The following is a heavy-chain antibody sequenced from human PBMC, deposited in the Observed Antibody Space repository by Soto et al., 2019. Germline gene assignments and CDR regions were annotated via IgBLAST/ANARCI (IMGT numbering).Heavy chain of an antibody. V-gene: IGHV3-74*01. D-gene: IGHD5-12*01. Sequence: EVQLVESGGGLVQPGGSLRLSCAASGFTFSSYWMHWVRQAPGKGLVWVSRINSDGSSTSYADSVKGRFTISRDNAKNTLYLQMNSLRAEDTAVYYCARAERWLQLRNAFDIWGQGTMVTVSS. CDR3: ARAERWLQLRNAFDI. CDR1: GFTFSSYW. J-gene: IGHJ3*02. CDR2: INSDGSST.